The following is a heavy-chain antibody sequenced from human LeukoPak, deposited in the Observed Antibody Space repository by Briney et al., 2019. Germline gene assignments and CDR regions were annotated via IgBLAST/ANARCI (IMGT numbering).Heavy chain of an antibody. J-gene: IGHJ4*02. CDR2: VSAYADNT. D-gene: IGHD2-15*01. CDR3: ARDCIGCHGFDY. CDR1: GYTFTTYG. V-gene: IGHV1-18*01. Sequence: SVKVSCKASGYTFTTYGITWVRQAPGQGLEWMGWVSAYADNTNYVQKFQGRVTMTTDTSTSTAYMELRSLRSDDTAVYYCARDCIGCHGFDYWGQGTLVTVSS.